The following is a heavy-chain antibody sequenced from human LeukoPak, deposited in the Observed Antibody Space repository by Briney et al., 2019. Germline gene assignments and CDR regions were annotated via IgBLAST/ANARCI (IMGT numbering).Heavy chain of an antibody. D-gene: IGHD1-1*01. CDR2: VNNDGSST. CDR1: GFSFSSYW. V-gene: IGHV3-74*01. CDR3: ARGGWGTVTDY. J-gene: IGHJ4*02. Sequence: GGSLRLSCEASGFSFSSYWMRWVRQAPGKGLVWVSRVNNDGSSTTYADSVKGRFTISRDNAKNTIYLQMTSVRAEDTAVYYCARGGWGTVTDYWGQGTLVTVSS.